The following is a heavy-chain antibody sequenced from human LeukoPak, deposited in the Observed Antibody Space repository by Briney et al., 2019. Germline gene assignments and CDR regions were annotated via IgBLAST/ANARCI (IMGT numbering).Heavy chain of an antibody. J-gene: IGHJ4*02. CDR2: ISYDGSNK. Sequence: GGSLRLSCAASGFTFSSYGMHWVRQAPGKGLEGVAVISYDGSNKYYADSVKGRFTISRDNSKNTLYLQMNSLRAEDTAVYYCAKDGGSGSYTHYFDYWGQGTLVTVSS. CDR1: GFTFSSYG. D-gene: IGHD3-10*01. V-gene: IGHV3-30*18. CDR3: AKDGGSGSYTHYFDY.